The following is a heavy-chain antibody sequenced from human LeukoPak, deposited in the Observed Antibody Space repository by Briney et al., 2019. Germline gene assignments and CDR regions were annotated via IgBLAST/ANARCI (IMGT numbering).Heavy chain of an antibody. CDR2: INPNSGGT. Sequence: ASVKVSCKASGYTFIGYYVHWVRQAPGQGLEWMGWINPNSGGTNYAQKFQGRVTMTRDTSISTAYMELSRLRSDDTAVYYCARSVFRVVVPAAMCGYWGQGTLLTVSS. D-gene: IGHD2-2*01. CDR3: ARSVFRVVVPAAMCGY. J-gene: IGHJ4*02. CDR1: GYTFIGYY. V-gene: IGHV1-2*02.